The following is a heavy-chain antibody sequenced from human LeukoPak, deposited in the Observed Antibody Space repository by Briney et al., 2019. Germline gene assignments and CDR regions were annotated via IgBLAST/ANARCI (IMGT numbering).Heavy chain of an antibody. CDR1: GFTFSSCA. Sequence: PGGSLRLSCAASGFTFSSCAMNWVRQAPGKGLEWVSYISSSSSTIYYADSVKGRFTISRDNAKNSLYLQMNSLRAEDTAVYYCARDDDSSGYHLTLVDYWGQGTLVTVSS. J-gene: IGHJ4*02. D-gene: IGHD3-22*01. CDR2: ISSSSSTI. V-gene: IGHV3-48*04. CDR3: ARDDDSSGYHLTLVDY.